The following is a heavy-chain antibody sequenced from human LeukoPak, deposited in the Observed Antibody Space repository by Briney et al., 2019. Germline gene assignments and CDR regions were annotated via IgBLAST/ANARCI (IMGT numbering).Heavy chain of an antibody. CDR2: IRVSGGST. V-gene: IGHV3-23*01. CDR3: ARLGAAADLDSFYGMDV. CDR1: GFTFSSYA. Sequence: GGSLRLSCAASGFTFSSYAMSWVRQAPGRGLEWVSVIRVSGGSTFFADSVKGRFTISRDNSKNTLFLQMNSLRAEDTAVYYCARLGAAADLDSFYGMDVWGHGTTVTVSS. D-gene: IGHD6-13*01. J-gene: IGHJ6*02.